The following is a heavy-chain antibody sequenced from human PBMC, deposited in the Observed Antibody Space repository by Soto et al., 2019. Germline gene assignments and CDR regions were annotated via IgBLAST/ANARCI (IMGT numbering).Heavy chain of an antibody. V-gene: IGHV5-51*01. CDR1: GYSFTSYW. CDR3: ARRGVVAATSYYYGMDV. D-gene: IGHD2-15*01. CDR2: IYPGDSDT. Sequence: GESLKISCKGSGYSFTSYWIGWVRQMPGKGLEWMGIIYPGDSDTRYSPSFQGQVTISADKSISTAYLQWSSLKASDTAMYYCARRGVVAATSYYYGMDVWGQGTTVTVSS. J-gene: IGHJ6*02.